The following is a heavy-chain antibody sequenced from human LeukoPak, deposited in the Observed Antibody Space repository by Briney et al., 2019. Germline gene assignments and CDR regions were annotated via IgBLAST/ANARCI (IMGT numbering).Heavy chain of an antibody. D-gene: IGHD2-2*02. CDR3: ARTVVVPAAINY. J-gene: IGHJ4*02. CDR1: GFTVSSNY. V-gene: IGHV3-66*02. Sequence: PGGSLRLSCAASGFTVSSNYMSWVRQAPGKGLEWVSVIYSGGSTYYADSVKGRFTISRDNSKNTLYLQMNSLRAEDTAVYYWARTVVVPAAINYWGQGTLVTVSS. CDR2: IYSGGST.